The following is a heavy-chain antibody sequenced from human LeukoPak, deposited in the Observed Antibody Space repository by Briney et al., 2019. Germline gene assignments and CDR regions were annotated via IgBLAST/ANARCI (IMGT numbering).Heavy chain of an antibody. CDR1: GFTFSTYW. CDR3: AKGGSGWYYFDY. CDR2: IKTDGSST. Sequence: GGSLRLSCAASGFTFSTYWMHWVRQAPGKGLVWVSHIKTDGSSTTYADSVKGRFTISRDNAKNTLYLQMNSLRAEDTAVYYCAKGGSGWYYFDYWGQGTLVTVSS. V-gene: IGHV3-74*01. J-gene: IGHJ4*02. D-gene: IGHD6-19*01.